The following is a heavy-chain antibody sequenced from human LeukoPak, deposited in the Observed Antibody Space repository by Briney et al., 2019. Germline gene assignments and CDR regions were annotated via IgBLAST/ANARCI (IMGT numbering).Heavy chain of an antibody. V-gene: IGHV5-51*03. CDR1: GYSFTSYW. J-gene: IGHJ4*02. CDR2: IYPGDSGT. D-gene: IGHD3-10*01. CDR3: ARGYGSGRRFDY. Sequence: GGSSKISCKGSGYSFTSYWIGWVRQMPGKGLEWMGIIYPGDSGTRCSPSSEGQVTISADKSISTAYLQWSSLKASDTSMYYCARGYGSGRRFDYWGQGTLVTVSS.